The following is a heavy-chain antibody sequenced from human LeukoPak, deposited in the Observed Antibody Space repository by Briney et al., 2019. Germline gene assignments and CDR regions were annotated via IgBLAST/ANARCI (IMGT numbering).Heavy chain of an antibody. CDR2: IYYSGST. Sequence: SETLSLTCTVSGGSISSYYWSWIRQPPGKGLEWIGYIYYSGSTNYNPSLKSRVTISVDTSKNQFSLNLTSVTAADTAVYYCARGRLARSPYFDYWGQGTLVTVSS. CDR1: GGSISSYY. J-gene: IGHJ4*02. CDR3: ARGRLARSPYFDY. V-gene: IGHV4-59*01. D-gene: IGHD6-19*01.